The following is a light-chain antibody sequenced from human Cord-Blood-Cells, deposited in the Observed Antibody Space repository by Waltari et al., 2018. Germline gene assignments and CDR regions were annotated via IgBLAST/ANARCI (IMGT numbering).Light chain of an antibody. CDR2: GAS. V-gene: IGKV3-15*01. J-gene: IGKJ2*01. CDR1: QSVSSN. Sequence: EIVMTQSPANRSVSQGERATLSCRASQSVSSNLAWYQQKPGQAPRLLIYGASTRATGIPARFSGSGSGTEFTLTISSLQSEDFAVYYCQQYNNWPLYTFGQGTKLEIK. CDR3: QQYNNWPLYT.